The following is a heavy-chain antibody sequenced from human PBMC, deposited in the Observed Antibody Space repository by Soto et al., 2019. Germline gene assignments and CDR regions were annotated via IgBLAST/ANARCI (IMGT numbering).Heavy chain of an antibody. CDR3: EKVAGGGSGGRRVRQPSDF. CDR1: GFTFSSYA. CDR2: ISSSGSNT. V-gene: IGHV3-23*01. Sequence: EVQLLESGGGLVQPGGSLRLSCAASGFTFSSYAMTWVRQAPGKGLEWVSGISSSGSNTYYADSVKGRLTISRDNSKNAVFLQKNSLRGDDTAIYYCEKVAGGGSGGRRVRQPSDFWGQGTLVTVSS. J-gene: IGHJ4*02. D-gene: IGHD2-15*01.